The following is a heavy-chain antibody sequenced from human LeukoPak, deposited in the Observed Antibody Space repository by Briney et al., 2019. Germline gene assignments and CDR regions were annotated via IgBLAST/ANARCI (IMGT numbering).Heavy chain of an antibody. CDR1: GGSISSYY. D-gene: IGHD6-19*01. CDR3: ARLAPVIAVAGSYYYYGMDV. Sequence: SETLSLTCTVSGGSISSYYWSWIRQPPGKGLEWIGYIYYSGSTNYNPSLKSRVTIPVDTSKNQFSLKLSSVTAADTAVYYCARLAPVIAVAGSYYYYGMDVWGQGTTVTVSS. J-gene: IGHJ6*02. CDR2: IYYSGST. V-gene: IGHV4-59*01.